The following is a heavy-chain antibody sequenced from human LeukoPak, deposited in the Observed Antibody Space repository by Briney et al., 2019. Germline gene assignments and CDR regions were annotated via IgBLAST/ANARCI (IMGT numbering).Heavy chain of an antibody. CDR2: IYHSGST. CDR1: GYSISSGYY. V-gene: IGHV4-38-2*01. CDR3: ARYRCSSTSCFYYYYYYMYF. J-gene: IGHJ6*03. Sequence: KASETLSLTCAVSGYSISSGYYWGWIRQPPGKGLEWLGSIYHSGSTYYNPSLKSRVTISVDTSKNQFSLKLSSVTAADMPVYYCARYRCSSTSCFYYYYYYMYFWGKGTTVAVSS. D-gene: IGHD2-2*01.